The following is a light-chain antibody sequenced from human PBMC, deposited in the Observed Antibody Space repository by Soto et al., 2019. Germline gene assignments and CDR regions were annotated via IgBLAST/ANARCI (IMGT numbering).Light chain of an antibody. CDR2: DTS. Sequence: IVLKRSPATLASNTLEIATLSCMAIQTVSSKLAWYQHKPGQAPRLLIYDTSNRATGIPARFSGSGSGTDFTLTISSLEPEDFAVYYCHQRKSWPRTFGQGTKVDIK. V-gene: IGKV3-11*01. J-gene: IGKJ1*01. CDR3: HQRKSWPRT. CDR1: QTVSSK.